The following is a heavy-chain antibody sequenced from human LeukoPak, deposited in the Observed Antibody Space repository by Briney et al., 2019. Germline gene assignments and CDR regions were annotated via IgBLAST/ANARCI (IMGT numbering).Heavy chain of an antibody. D-gene: IGHD3-3*01. CDR3: AKNSPIFGSRF. CDR2: IYYSGST. V-gene: IGHV4-59*01. CDR1: GGSISSYY. J-gene: IGHJ4*02. Sequence: SETLSLTCTVSGGSISSYYWSWLRQPPGKGLEWIGYIYYSGSTNYNPSLKSRVTISVDTSKNQFSLKLSSVTAADTAVYYCAKNSPIFGSRFWGQGTLVTVSS.